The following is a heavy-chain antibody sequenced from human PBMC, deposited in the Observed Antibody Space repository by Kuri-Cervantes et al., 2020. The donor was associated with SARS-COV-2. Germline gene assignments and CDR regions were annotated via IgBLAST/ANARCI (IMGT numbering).Heavy chain of an antibody. CDR3: AKDGDCSSTSCYYMDV. V-gene: IGHV3-21*04. J-gene: IGHJ6*03. CDR2: ISSSSSYI. CDR1: GFTFSSYS. Sequence: GESLKISCAASGFTFSSYSMNWVRQAPGKGLEWVSSISSSSSYIYYADSVKGRFTISRDNSKNSLYLQMNSLRAEDTALYYCAKDGDCSSTSCYYMDVWGKGTTVTVSS. D-gene: IGHD2-2*01.